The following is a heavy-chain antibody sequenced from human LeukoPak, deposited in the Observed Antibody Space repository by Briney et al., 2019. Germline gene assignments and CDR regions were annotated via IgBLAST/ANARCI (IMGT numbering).Heavy chain of an antibody. J-gene: IGHJ3*02. Sequence: SETLSLTCAVSGHSITNDIWWSWVRQPPGKGLEWIGEIYHSGKTNYSPSLKSRVTISVDKSKKQSSLKLRSVTAADTAVYYCARGARGILGAFDIWGQGTMVTVSS. CDR1: GHSITNDIW. CDR3: ARGARGILGAFDI. D-gene: IGHD3-16*02. V-gene: IGHV4-4*02. CDR2: IYHSGKT.